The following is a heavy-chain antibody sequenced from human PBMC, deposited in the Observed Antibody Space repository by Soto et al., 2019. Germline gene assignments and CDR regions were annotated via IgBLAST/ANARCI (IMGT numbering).Heavy chain of an antibody. D-gene: IGHD2-15*01. V-gene: IGHV3-23*01. Sequence: EVQLLQSGGGLIQPGGSLRLSCAASGFGFGSYAMSWVRQAPGKGLEWVSSISENADKTYYADAAKGRFTISRDDSKNTLYLQMYSLSAEVTALYHCVKDWMGANCNGGGCLGHWGQGTQVTVSS. CDR1: GFGFGSYA. CDR3: VKDWMGANCNGGGCLGH. J-gene: IGHJ4*02. CDR2: ISENADKT.